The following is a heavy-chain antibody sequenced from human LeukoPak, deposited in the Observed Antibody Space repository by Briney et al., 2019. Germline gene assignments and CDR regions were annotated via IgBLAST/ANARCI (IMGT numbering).Heavy chain of an antibody. D-gene: IGHD3-10*01. CDR2: IIPIFGTA. V-gene: IGHV1-69*01. J-gene: IGHJ4*02. CDR3: ARDNGYYGSGSYSFDY. Sequence: ASVKVFCKASGGTFSSYAISWVRQAPGQGLEWMGGIIPIFGTANYAQKFQGRVTITADESTSTAYMELSSLISEDTAVYYCARDNGYYGSGSYSFDYWGQGTLVTVSS. CDR1: GGTFSSYA.